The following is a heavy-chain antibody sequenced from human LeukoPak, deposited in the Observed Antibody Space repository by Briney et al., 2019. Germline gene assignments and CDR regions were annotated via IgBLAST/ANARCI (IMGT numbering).Heavy chain of an antibody. CDR2: IYTSGST. D-gene: IGHD3-9*01. Sequence: PSETLSLTCTVSGGSISSYYWSWIRQPAGQGLEWIGRIYTSGSTNYNPSLKSRVTMSVDTSKNQFSLKLSSVTAADTAVYYCARERVDYDILTGYDYFDYWGQGTLVTVSS. CDR1: GGSISSYY. V-gene: IGHV4-4*07. CDR3: ARERVDYDILTGYDYFDY. J-gene: IGHJ4*02.